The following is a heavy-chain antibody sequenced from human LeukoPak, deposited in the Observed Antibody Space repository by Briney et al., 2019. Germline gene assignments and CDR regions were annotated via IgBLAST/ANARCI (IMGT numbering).Heavy chain of an antibody. V-gene: IGHV4-59*08. J-gene: IGHJ4*02. D-gene: IGHD6-19*01. CDR2: IHYSGST. CDR3: ARWYTSGWAFDF. CDR1: GGTISSYY. Sequence: SVTLSLTCTVSGGTISSYYWNWIRQPPGKGLEWIGYIHYSGSTKYNPSLKSRVTISVDTSKNQFSLKLSSLTAADTAVYYCARWYTSGWAFDFWGQGTLVTVSS.